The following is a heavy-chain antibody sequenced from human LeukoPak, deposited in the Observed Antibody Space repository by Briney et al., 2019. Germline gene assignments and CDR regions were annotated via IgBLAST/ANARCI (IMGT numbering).Heavy chain of an antibody. CDR2: ISGGGDNT. CDR1: GFTFSSYA. D-gene: IGHD3-10*01. V-gene: IGHV3-23*01. CDR3: AREDIPMVLSLDH. J-gene: IGHJ4*02. Sequence: GGSLRLSCAASGFTFSSYAMSWVRQAPGKGLEWVSAISGGGDNTYYADSVRGRFTVSRDNSKNTLYVQMTSLRAEDTAVYCCAREDIPMVLSLDHWGQGTLVTVSS.